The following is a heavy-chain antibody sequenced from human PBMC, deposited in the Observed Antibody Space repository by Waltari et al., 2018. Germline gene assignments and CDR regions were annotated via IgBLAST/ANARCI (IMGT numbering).Heavy chain of an antibody. V-gene: IGHV1-3*01. CDR2: INAGKGNT. J-gene: IGHJ4*02. CDR1: GSTFTSYA. Sequence: QVQLVQSGAEVKKPGASVKVSCKASGSTFTSYAMHWVRQAPGQRLEWMGWINAGKGNTKDTQKIKGRVTITRDTSASTAYMELSSLGSEDTAVYYCARDGGVVAATHLDYWGQGTLVTVSS. D-gene: IGHD2-15*01. CDR3: ARDGGVVAATHLDY.